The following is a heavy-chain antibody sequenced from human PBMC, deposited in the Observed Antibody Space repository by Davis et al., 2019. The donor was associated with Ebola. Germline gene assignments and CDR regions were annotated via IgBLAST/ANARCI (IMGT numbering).Heavy chain of an antibody. CDR3: ARDTFGVGWFALNYFFDY. CDR2: ISGSGNYI. D-gene: IGHD3-3*01. CDR1: GFTFSTYS. V-gene: IGHV3-21*01. J-gene: IGHJ4*02. Sequence: GGSLRLSCAASGFTFSTYSLDWVRQAPGKGLEWVSSISGSGNYIYYADSVKGRFTISRDNAKNSLYLQMNSLRAEDTAVYYCARDTFGVGWFALNYFFDYWGQGTLVTVSS.